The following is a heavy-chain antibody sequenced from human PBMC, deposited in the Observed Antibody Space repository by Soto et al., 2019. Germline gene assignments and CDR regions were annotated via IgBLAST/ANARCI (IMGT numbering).Heavy chain of an antibody. D-gene: IGHD3-9*01. V-gene: IGHV3-66*01. CDR3: ARVDGYDILTGTDAFDI. J-gene: IGHJ3*02. Sequence: GGSLRLSCAASGFTVSSNYMSWVRQAPGKGLEWVSVIYSGGSTYYADSVKGRFTISRDNSKNTLYLQMNSLRAEDTAVYYCARVDGYDILTGTDAFDIWGQGTMVTVSS. CDR2: IYSGGST. CDR1: GFTVSSNY.